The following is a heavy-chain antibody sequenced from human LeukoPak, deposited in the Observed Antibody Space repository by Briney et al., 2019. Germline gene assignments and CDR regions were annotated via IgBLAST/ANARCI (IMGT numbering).Heavy chain of an antibody. J-gene: IGHJ4*02. Sequence: GGSLRLSCAASGFTVSSNYMSWVRQAPGKGLEWVSVIYSIHSTNYADSVKGRFTISRDNSKNTLYLQMNSLRAEDTAVYYCAKDYYYDSSGYYPREYYFDYWGQGTLVTVSS. CDR3: AKDYYYDSSGYYPREYYFDY. CDR1: GFTVSSNY. D-gene: IGHD3-22*01. CDR2: IYSIHST. V-gene: IGHV3-66*03.